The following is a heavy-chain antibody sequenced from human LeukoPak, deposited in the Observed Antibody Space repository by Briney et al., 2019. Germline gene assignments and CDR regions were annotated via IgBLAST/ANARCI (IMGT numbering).Heavy chain of an antibody. Sequence: SETLSLTCTVSGGSVSSGSYHWSWIRQPPGKGLEWIGYIYYSGSTNYNPSLKSRVTISVDTSKNQFSLKLSSVTAADTAVYYCASMPGSGSYYDPQNWFDPWGQGTLVTVSS. CDR1: GGSVSSGSYH. V-gene: IGHV4-61*01. D-gene: IGHD3-10*01. J-gene: IGHJ5*02. CDR2: IYYSGST. CDR3: ASMPGSGSYYDPQNWFDP.